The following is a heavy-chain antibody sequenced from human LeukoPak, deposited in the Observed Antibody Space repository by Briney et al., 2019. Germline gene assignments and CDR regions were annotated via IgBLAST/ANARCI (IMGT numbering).Heavy chain of an antibody. V-gene: IGHV4-4*02. CDR1: GGAISNTNW. D-gene: IGHD3-10*02. CDR3: ARVRDSMFP. CDR2: IHYSGST. Sequence: SETLSLTCGVSGGAISNTNWWNWVRQPPGKGLEWIGEIHYSGSTHYDPSLKSRVVISLDKSNNHFSLKLSSVTAADTAMYYCARVRDSMFPWGQGTLVTVSS. J-gene: IGHJ5*02.